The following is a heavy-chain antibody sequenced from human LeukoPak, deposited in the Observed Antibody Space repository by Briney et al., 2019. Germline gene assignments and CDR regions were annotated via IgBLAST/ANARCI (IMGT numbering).Heavy chain of an antibody. CDR3: AARCYDYVWGSPFDY. CDR1: GGSISSSNW. CDR2: IYHSGST. Sequence: SETLSLTCAVSGGSISSSNWWSWVRQPPGKGLEWIGEIYHSGSTNYNPSLKSRVTISVDKSKNQFSLRLSSVTAADTAVYYCAARCYDYVWGSPFDYWGQGTLVTVSS. V-gene: IGHV4-4*02. J-gene: IGHJ4*02. D-gene: IGHD3-16*01.